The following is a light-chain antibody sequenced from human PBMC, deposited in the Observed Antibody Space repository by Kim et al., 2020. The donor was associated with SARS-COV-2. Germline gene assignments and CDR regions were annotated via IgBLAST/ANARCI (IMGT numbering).Light chain of an antibody. J-gene: IGKJ1*01. CDR1: QSLSSW. CDR3: QQYNSYWT. V-gene: IGKV1-5*01. Sequence: GDRVTITCRASQSLSSWLAWYQQKPGKAPKLLIYDASSLESGVPSRFSGSGSGTEFTLTISSLQPDDFATYYCQQYNSYWTFGQGTKLEI. CDR2: DAS.